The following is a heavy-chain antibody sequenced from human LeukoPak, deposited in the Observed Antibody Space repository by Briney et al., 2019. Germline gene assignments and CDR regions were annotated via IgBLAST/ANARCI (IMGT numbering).Heavy chain of an antibody. V-gene: IGHV4-34*01. CDR2: IDHSGST. CDR3: AREESSSWYGRNYYGMDV. D-gene: IGHD6-13*01. J-gene: IGHJ6*02. CDR1: GGSFSGYY. Sequence: SETLCLTCAVYGGSFSGYYWSWIRQPPGKGLERIGEIDHSGSTNYNPSLKSRVTISVDTSKNQFSLRLSTVTTADTAVYYCAREESSSWYGRNYYGMDVWGQGTTVTVSS.